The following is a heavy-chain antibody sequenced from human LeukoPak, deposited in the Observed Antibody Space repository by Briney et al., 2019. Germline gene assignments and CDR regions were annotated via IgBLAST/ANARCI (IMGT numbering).Heavy chain of an antibody. Sequence: SETLSLTCTVSGGSISSYYWSWIRQPAGKGLEWIGRIYISGSTNYNPSLKSRVTMSVDTSKNQFSLKLSSVTAADTAVYYCAREGIVVVPAAIRAYYYYYMDVWGKGTTVTVSS. CDR3: AREGIVVVPAAIRAYYYYYMDV. V-gene: IGHV4-4*07. CDR2: IYISGST. J-gene: IGHJ6*03. CDR1: GGSISSYY. D-gene: IGHD2-2*02.